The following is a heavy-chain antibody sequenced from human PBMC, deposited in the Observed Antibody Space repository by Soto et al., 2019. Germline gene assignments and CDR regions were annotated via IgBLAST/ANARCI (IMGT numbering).Heavy chain of an antibody. CDR3: ARGDGDYHDGNGYLGRH. V-gene: IGHV3-74*03. Sequence: EVQLAESGGGLFQPGGSLRLSCAASGFTFSSYWMHWVRQAPGKGLVWVSRIRSDGSNAEYADSVKGRFTISRDNAENTLYSQMNSLRVEDTAVYYCARGDGDYHDGNGYLGRHWGQGTLVTVSS. J-gene: IGHJ4*02. CDR2: IRSDGSNA. CDR1: GFTFSSYW. D-gene: IGHD3-22*01.